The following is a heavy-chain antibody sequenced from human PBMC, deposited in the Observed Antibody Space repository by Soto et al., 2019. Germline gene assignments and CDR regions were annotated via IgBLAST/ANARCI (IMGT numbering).Heavy chain of an antibody. CDR1: GFTFSSYA. D-gene: IGHD3-10*01. V-gene: IGHV3-64D*06. Sequence: GGSLRLSCSASGFTFSSYAMHWVRQAPGKGLEYVSAISSNGGSTYYADSVKGRFTISRDNSKNTLYLQMSSLRAEDTAVYYGVKDPSAYYYGSGSYPDWGEGKIAHKYNWFDPWGQGTLVTVSS. J-gene: IGHJ5*02. CDR3: VKDPSAYYYGSGSYPDWGEGKIAHKYNWFDP. CDR2: ISSNGGST.